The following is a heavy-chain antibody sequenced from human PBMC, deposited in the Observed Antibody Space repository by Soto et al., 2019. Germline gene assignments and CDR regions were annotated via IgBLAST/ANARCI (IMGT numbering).Heavy chain of an antibody. V-gene: IGHV4-61*08. Sequence: SETLSLTCRVSGGAVGSGAYDWSWIRQPQGKGREWIGDTLYSGSPKYNPSRQSLQRRVTKSVDASRNRVSLRGATVTAANAGLFYCARHYYSHKTFDIWGQGTLVTASS. CDR3: ARHYYSHKTFDI. CDR2: TLYSGSP. CDR1: GGAVGSGAYD. D-gene: IGHD2-21*01. J-gene: IGHJ3*02.